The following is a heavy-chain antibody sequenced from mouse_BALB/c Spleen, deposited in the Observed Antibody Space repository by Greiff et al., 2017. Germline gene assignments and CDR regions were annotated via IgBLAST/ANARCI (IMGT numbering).Heavy chain of an antibody. V-gene: IGHV1S56*01. Sequence: QVQLKESGPELVKPGASVKMSCKASGYTFTSYYIHWVKQRPGQGLEWIGWIYPGDGSTKYNEKFKGKTTLTADKSSSTAYMLLSSLTSEDSAIYFCARDYGSSYWYFDVWGAGTTVTVSS. D-gene: IGHD1-1*01. J-gene: IGHJ1*01. CDR3: ARDYGSSYWYFDV. CDR2: IYPGDGST. CDR1: GYTFTSYY.